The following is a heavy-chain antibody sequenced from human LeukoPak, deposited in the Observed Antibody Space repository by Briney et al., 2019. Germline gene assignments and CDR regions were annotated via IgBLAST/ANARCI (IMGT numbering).Heavy chain of an antibody. CDR3: ARGGTWTIYYFDY. Sequence: SETLSLTCTVSGGSISSYYWSWIRQPPGKGLEWIGYIYYSGSTNYNPSLKSRATISVDTSKNQFSLKLSSVTAADTAVYYCARGGTWTIYYFDYWGQGTLVTVSS. V-gene: IGHV4-59*01. CDR2: IYYSGST. J-gene: IGHJ4*02. CDR1: GGSISSYY. D-gene: IGHD3/OR15-3a*01.